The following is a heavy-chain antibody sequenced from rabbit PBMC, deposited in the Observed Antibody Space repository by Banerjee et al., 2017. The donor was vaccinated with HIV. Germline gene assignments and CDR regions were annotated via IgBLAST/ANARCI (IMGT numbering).Heavy chain of an antibody. CDR3: ARVYDDYGDLDL. Sequence: QEQLEESGGDLVKPEGSLTLTCTASGFSFSRGYHMCWVRQAPGKGLEWIACIGVGGGNTVYASWAKGRFTISSDNAQNTVDLQMNSLTAADTATYFCARVYDDYGDLDLWGPGTLVTVS. J-gene: IGHJ4*01. D-gene: IGHD2-1*01. CDR2: IGVGGGNT. V-gene: IGHV1S45*01. CDR1: GFSFSRGYH.